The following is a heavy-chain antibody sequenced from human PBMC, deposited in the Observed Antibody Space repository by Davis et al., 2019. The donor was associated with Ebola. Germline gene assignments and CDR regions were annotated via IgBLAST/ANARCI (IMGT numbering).Heavy chain of an antibody. CDR2: IIPIFGTA. Sequence: SVKVSCKASGGTFSSYAISWVRQAPGQGLEWMGGIIPIFGTANYAQKFQGRVTITADESTSTAYMELSSLRSEDTAVYYCASAEYCSSTSCPGPAYYYYYMDVWGKGTTVTVSS. J-gene: IGHJ6*03. V-gene: IGHV1-69*13. CDR3: ASAEYCSSTSCPGPAYYYYYMDV. D-gene: IGHD2-2*01. CDR1: GGTFSSYA.